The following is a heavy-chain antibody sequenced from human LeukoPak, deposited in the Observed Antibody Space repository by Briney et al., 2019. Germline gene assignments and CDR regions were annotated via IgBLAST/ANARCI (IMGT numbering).Heavy chain of an antibody. CDR2: ISYDANIGSNK. V-gene: IGHV3-30-3*01. CDR1: GFTFSRYA. J-gene: IGHJ4*02. D-gene: IGHD3-3*01. CDR3: ARDGGYDFWSGYYQDY. Sequence: GRSLRLSCAASGFTFSRYAMHWVRQAPGKGLEWVALISYDANIGSNKYYADSVKGRFTISRDNSKNTLYLQMNSLRAEDTAVYYCARDGGYDFWSGYYQDYWGQGTLVTVSS.